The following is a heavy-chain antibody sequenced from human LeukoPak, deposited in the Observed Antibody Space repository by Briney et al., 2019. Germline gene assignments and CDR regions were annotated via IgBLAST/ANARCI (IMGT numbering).Heavy chain of an antibody. CDR2: ISAYNGNT. D-gene: IGHD3-22*01. CDR3: ARGSEYYGSSGYSDAFDI. Sequence: ASVTVSCKASGYTFTSYGISWVRQAPGQGLEWMGWISAYNGNTNYAQKLQGRVTMTTDTSTSTAYMELRSLRSDDTAVYYCARGSEYYGSSGYSDAFDIWGQGTMVTVSS. CDR1: GYTFTSYG. J-gene: IGHJ3*02. V-gene: IGHV1-18*01.